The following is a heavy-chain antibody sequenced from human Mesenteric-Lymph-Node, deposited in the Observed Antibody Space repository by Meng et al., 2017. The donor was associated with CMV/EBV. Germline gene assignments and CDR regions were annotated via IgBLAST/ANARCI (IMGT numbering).Heavy chain of an antibody. Sequence: ASAKVSCKVSGYTLTELSMHWVRQSPGKGLEWMGGFGPEDGETIYAQKFQGRVTMTEDTSTDTAYMELSSLRSEDTAVYYCASHPVRGYSYAYPSYYYGIDVWGQGTTVTVSS. J-gene: IGHJ6*02. CDR3: ASHPVRGYSYAYPSYYYGIDV. V-gene: IGHV1-24*01. D-gene: IGHD5-18*01. CDR2: FGPEDGET. CDR1: GYTLTELS.